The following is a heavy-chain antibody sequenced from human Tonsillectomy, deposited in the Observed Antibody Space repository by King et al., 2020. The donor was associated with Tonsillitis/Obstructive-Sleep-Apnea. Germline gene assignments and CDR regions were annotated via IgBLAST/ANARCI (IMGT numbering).Heavy chain of an antibody. J-gene: IGHJ4*02. CDR1: GYSFTIYW. CDR3: ARRRADRDIAFDY. V-gene: IGHV5-51*01. Sequence: QLVQSGTEVKKPGESLKISCKSSGYSFTIYWIVWVRQMPGKGLEWMGIIYPGDSDTRYSPSFQGQVTISADKSITTAYLQWSSLKASDTAMYYCARRRADRDIAFDYWGQGTLVTVSS. D-gene: IGHD2-15*01. CDR2: IYPGDSDT.